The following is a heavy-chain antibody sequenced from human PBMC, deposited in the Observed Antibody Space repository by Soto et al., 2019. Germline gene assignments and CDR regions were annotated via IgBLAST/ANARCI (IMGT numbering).Heavy chain of an antibody. V-gene: IGHV3-74*01. Sequence: EVRLVESGGGLVQPGGSLRLSCAASGFTFRNYWLHWVRQVPGRGPVWVSGINNDGSGTFYADSVKGRFTISRDNAKNTLYLQMNSLRAEDTAVYYCGSLVEFWGQGTLVTVPS. J-gene: IGHJ4*02. CDR2: INNDGSGT. CDR3: GSLVEF. CDR1: GFTFRNYW.